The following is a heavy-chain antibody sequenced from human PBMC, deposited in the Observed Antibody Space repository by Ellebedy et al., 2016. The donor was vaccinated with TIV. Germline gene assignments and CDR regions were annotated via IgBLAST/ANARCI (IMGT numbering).Heavy chain of an antibody. CDR3: ARDLTTVLTY. V-gene: IGHV3-7*01. Sequence: GESLKISXAASGFTFSSYWMSWVRQAPGKGLEWVANIKQDGSEKYYVDSVKGRFTISRDNAKNSLYLQMNSLRAEDTAVYYCARDLTTVLTYWGQGTLVTVSS. CDR2: IKQDGSEK. J-gene: IGHJ4*02. CDR1: GFTFSSYW. D-gene: IGHD4-17*01.